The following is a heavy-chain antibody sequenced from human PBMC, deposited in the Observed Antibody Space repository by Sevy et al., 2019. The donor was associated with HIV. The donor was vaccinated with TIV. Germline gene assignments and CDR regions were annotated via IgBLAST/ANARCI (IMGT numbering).Heavy chain of an antibody. J-gene: IGHJ6*02. CDR1: GFTFSSYS. CDR2: ISSSSSTI. Sequence: GGSLRLSCAASGFTFSSYSMNWVRQAPGKGLEWVSYISSSSSTIYYAASVKGRFTISRDNSKNTLYLQMNSLRAEDTAVYYCANIRGEDQLSFYYYYGMDVWGQGTTVTVSS. V-gene: IGHV3-48*01. CDR3: ANIRGEDQLSFYYYYGMDV. D-gene: IGHD2-2*01.